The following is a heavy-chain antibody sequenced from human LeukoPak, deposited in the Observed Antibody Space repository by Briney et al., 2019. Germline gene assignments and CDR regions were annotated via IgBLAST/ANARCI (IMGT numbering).Heavy chain of an antibody. CDR1: GFTVSNKY. CDR3: ARGGTTTFDY. D-gene: IGHD4-17*01. CDR2: LYNAGST. V-gene: IGHV3-53*01. Sequence: GGSLRLSCVASGFTVSNKYMSWVRQAPGKGLEWVSVLYNAGSTYYADSVKGRFTISRDNSKNTLYLQMYSLRAEDTAVYYCARGGTTTFDYWGQGTLVTVSS. J-gene: IGHJ4*02.